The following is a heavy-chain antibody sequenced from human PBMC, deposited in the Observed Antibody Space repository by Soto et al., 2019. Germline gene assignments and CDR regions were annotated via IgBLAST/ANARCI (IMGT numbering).Heavy chain of an antibody. J-gene: IGHJ5*02. CDR3: ARNNYYDTSGYLTAFDP. CDR2: IYYSGST. D-gene: IGHD3-22*01. V-gene: IGHV4-59*01. CDR1: GGSTSSYH. Sequence: SETLSLTCTFTGGSTSSYHWSWIRQPPGKGLEWIGYIYYSGSTNYNPSLKSRVTISVDTSKNQFSLKLSSVTAADTAVYYCARNNYYDTSGYLTAFDPWGQGTLVTVSS.